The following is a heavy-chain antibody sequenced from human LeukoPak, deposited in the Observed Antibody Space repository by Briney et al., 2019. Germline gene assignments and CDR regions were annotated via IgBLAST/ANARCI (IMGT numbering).Heavy chain of an antibody. V-gene: IGHV3-30*18. J-gene: IGHJ4*02. CDR2: ISYDGSNK. D-gene: IGHD1-14*01. CDR1: GFTFSSYG. CDR3: AKGGTVPWTGFDS. Sequence: GGSLRLSCAASGFTFSSYGMHWVRQAPGKGLEWVAVISYDGSNKYYADSVRGRSTISRDNSKNTLWLHVNSLRVEDTAVYYCAKGGTVPWTGFDSWGQGTLVTVSS.